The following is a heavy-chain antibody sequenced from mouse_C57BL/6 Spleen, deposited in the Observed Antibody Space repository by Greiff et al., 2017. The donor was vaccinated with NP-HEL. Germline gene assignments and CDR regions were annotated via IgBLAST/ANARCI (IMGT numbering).Heavy chain of an antibody. V-gene: IGHV1S81*02. Sequence: QVQLQQPGADLVKAGASVKMSCKASGYTFTSYWMHWVKQRLGQGLEWFAETNPTNGRTYYNEKFKSKATLTVDKSSSTAYMLLSGPTCEDSAVDYCARIKKIVAIYFDYWGQGITLTGSS. CDR1: GYTFTSYW. CDR2: TNPTNGRT. J-gene: IGHJ2*01. D-gene: IGHD1-1*01. CDR3: ARIKKIVAIYFDY.